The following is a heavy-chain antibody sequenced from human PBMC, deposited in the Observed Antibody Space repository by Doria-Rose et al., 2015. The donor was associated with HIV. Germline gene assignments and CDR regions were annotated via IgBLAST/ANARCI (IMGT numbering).Heavy chain of an antibody. Sequence: QESGPVLVKPTETLTLTCTVSGVSLSSPGMGVSWIRQPPGKALAWLANIFSDDERSYKPSLKSRLTISRGTSKSQVVLTMTDMDPVDTATYYCARIKSSRWYHKYYFDFWGQGTLVIVSA. J-gene: IGHJ4*02. D-gene: IGHD6-13*01. CDR2: IFSDDER. V-gene: IGHV2-26*01. CDR1: GVSLSSPGMG. CDR3: ARIKSSRWYHKYYFDF.